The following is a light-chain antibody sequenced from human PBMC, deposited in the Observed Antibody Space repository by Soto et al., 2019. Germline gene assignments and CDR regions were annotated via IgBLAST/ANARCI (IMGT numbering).Light chain of an antibody. J-gene: IGLJ1*01. CDR3: SSYTSSSSPYV. Sequence: QSALTQPASVSGSPGQSITISCTGTSSDVGGYNYVSWYQQHPVKAPKLMIYDVTNRTSGVSDRFSGSKSDNTASLTISGLQAEDEADDYCSSYTSSSSPYVFGTGTKVTVL. V-gene: IGLV2-14*01. CDR1: SSDVGGYNY. CDR2: DVT.